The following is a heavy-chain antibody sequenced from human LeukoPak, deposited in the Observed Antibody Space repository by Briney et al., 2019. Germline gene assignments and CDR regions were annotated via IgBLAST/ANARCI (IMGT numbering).Heavy chain of an antibody. CDR2: IYYSGST. D-gene: IGHD2-15*01. J-gene: IGHJ4*02. CDR3: ARSLRGSGGSCYRD. CDR1: GGSISSYY. Sequence: PSETLSLTCTVSGGSISSYYWSWIRQPPGKGLEWIGYIYYSGSTNYNPSLKSRVTISADTSKNQFSLKLSSVTAADTAVYYCARSLRGSGGSCYRDWGQGALVTVSS. V-gene: IGHV4-59*08.